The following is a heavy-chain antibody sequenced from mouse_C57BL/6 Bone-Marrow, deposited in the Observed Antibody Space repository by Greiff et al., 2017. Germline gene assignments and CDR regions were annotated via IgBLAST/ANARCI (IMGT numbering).Heavy chain of an antibody. D-gene: IGHD1-1*01. CDR1: GYTFTSYW. CDR2: IYPGSGST. Sequence: QVQLQQPGAELVKPGASVKMSCKASGYTFTSYWITWVKQRPGQGLEWIGDIYPGSGSTNYNEKFKSKATLTVDTSSSTAYMQLSSLTSEDSAVYYWARDYGSSEPFAYWGQGTLVTVSA. V-gene: IGHV1-55*01. J-gene: IGHJ3*01. CDR3: ARDYGSSEPFAY.